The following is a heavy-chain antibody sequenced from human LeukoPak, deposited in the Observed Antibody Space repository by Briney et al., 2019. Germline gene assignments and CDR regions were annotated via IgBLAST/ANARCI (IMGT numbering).Heavy chain of an antibody. Sequence: PGGSLRLSCAASGFTFSSYSMNWVRQAPGKGLEWVSSISSSSSYIYYADSVKGRFTISRDNAKNSLYLQMNSLRAEDTAVYYCARDQNSGSPIDYWGQGTLVTVSS. D-gene: IGHD1-26*01. V-gene: IGHV3-21*01. CDR3: ARDQNSGSPIDY. J-gene: IGHJ4*02. CDR2: ISSSSSYI. CDR1: GFTFSSYS.